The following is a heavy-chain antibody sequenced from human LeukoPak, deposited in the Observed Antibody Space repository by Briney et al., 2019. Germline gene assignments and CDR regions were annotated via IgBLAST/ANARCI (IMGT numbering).Heavy chain of an antibody. V-gene: IGHV3-74*01. D-gene: IGHD5-24*01. Sequence: PGGSLRLSCAASGFTFSNYWMHWVRQAPGKGLVWVSRINSDVSSTSYADSVKGRFTISRDNAKNTLYLQMNSLRAEDTAVYYCASPRYSYGVPTDYWGQGTLVTVSS. J-gene: IGHJ4*02. CDR3: ASPRYSYGVPTDY. CDR1: GFTFSNYW. CDR2: INSDVSST.